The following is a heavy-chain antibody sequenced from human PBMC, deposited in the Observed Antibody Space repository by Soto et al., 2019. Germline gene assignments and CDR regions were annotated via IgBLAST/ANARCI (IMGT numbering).Heavy chain of an antibody. Sequence: EVQLVESGGGLVQPGGSLRLSCEASGFIFSSHWMSWVRQGPGKGLEWVANIKQDGSERYFLDSVKGRFTISRDNAKNSLYLQMNSLGVEDTAVYFCVREAHDSAPYGMDVWGQGTTVTVSS. J-gene: IGHJ6*02. CDR2: IKQDGSER. CDR1: GFIFSSHW. D-gene: IGHD3-22*01. V-gene: IGHV3-7*05. CDR3: VREAHDSAPYGMDV.